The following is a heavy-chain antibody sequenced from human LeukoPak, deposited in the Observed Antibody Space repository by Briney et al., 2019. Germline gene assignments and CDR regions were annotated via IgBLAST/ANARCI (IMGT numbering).Heavy chain of an antibody. CDR1: GFTFSSYS. Sequence: GGSLRLSCAASGFTFSSYSMNWVRQTPGKGLEWVSSISSSSSYMYYADSLKGRFTISRDNAKNSLYLQMNSLRAEDTAVYYCARGYCSSTSCFFAFDIWGQGTMVTVSS. CDR2: ISSSSSYM. CDR3: ARGYCSSTSCFFAFDI. V-gene: IGHV3-21*01. D-gene: IGHD2-2*01. J-gene: IGHJ3*02.